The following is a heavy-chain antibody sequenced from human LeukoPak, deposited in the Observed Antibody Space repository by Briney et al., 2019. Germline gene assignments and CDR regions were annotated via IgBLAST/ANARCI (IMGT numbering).Heavy chain of an antibody. D-gene: IGHD3-3*01. CDR2: ISSNGGST. CDR3: ARDRYYDFWSGSWFDP. V-gene: IGHV3-64*01. J-gene: IGHJ5*02. CDR1: GFPFSSYA. Sequence: GGSLRLSCAASGFPFSSYAMHWVRQAPGKGLEYVSAISSNGGSTYYANSVKGRFTISRDNSKDTLYLQMGSLRGEDMAVYYCARDRYYDFWSGSWFDPWGQGTLVTVSS.